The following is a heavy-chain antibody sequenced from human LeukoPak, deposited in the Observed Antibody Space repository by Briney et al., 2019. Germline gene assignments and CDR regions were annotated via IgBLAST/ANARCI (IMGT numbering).Heavy chain of an antibody. CDR1: GFTFSSYG. CDR3: ARVGGATGGRNAFDI. CDR2: IKEDASEI. D-gene: IGHD1-26*01. J-gene: IGHJ3*02. V-gene: IGHV3-7*01. Sequence: GGTLRLSCAASGFTFSSYGMSWVRQAPGKGLEWVANIKEDASEIYYVDSVKGRFTISRDNAKNSLYLQMNSLRAEDTAVYYCARVGGATGGRNAFDIWGQGTMVTVSS.